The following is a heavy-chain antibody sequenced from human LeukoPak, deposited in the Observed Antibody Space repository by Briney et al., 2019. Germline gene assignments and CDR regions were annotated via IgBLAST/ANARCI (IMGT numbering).Heavy chain of an antibody. D-gene: IGHD6-13*01. J-gene: IGHJ5*02. Sequence: PGRSLRLSCAASGFTFSSYSMNWVRQAPGKGLEWVSSISSSSSYIYYADSVKGRFTISRDNAKNSLNLQMNSLRAEDTAVYYCARDPMRAAAGTNWFDPWGQGTLVTVSS. CDR1: GFTFSSYS. CDR3: ARDPMRAAAGTNWFDP. V-gene: IGHV3-21*01. CDR2: ISSSSSYI.